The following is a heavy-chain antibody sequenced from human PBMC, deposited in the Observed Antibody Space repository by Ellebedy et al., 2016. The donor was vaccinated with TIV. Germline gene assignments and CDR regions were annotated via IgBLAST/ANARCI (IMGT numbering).Heavy chain of an antibody. D-gene: IGHD3-9*01. Sequence: SETLSLXXAVYGGSFSGYYWSWVRQPPGKGLEWIGEINLSGSTNYNPSLKSRVTISVDTSKNEFSLKLSSVTAADTAVYYCARGLRLSTGFVVDYYMDVWGKGTTVTVSS. J-gene: IGHJ6*03. CDR1: GGSFSGYY. V-gene: IGHV4-34*01. CDR3: ARGLRLSTGFVVDYYMDV. CDR2: INLSGST.